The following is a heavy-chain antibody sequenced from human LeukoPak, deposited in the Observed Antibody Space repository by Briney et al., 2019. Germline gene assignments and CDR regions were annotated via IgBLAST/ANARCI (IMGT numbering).Heavy chain of an antibody. CDR1: GFTVSNNY. CDR3: ARPYYDYGDGMDV. CDR2: IYSGGNI. Sequence: PGGSLRLSCAVSGFTVSNNYMSWVRQAPGKGLEWVSVIYSGGNIDYADSVKGRFTISRDNFKNTLYLQMNSLRAEDTAVYYCARPYYDYGDGMDVWGQGTTVTVSS. J-gene: IGHJ6*02. V-gene: IGHV3-66*04. D-gene: IGHD3-16*01.